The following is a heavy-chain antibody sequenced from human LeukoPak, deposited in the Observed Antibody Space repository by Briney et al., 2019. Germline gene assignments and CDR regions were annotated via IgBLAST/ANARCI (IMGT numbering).Heavy chain of an antibody. Sequence: SETLSLTCTVSGGSISSYYWSWIRQPPGKGLEWIGYIYYSGSTNYNPSLKSRVTISVDTSKNQFSLKLSSVTAAGTAVYYCARGRNYDILTGLFDYWGQGTLVTVSS. J-gene: IGHJ4*02. CDR3: ARGRNYDILTGLFDY. CDR2: IYYSGST. V-gene: IGHV4-59*08. D-gene: IGHD3-9*01. CDR1: GGSISSYY.